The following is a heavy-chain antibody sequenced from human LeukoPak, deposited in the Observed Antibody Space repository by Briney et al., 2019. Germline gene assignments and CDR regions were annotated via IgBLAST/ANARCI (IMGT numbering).Heavy chain of an antibody. D-gene: IGHD1-26*01. CDR1: GFTFSSYS. V-gene: IGHV3-48*04. CDR3: ARAQQVHSGSPPGY. CDR2: ISSSGSTI. J-gene: IGHJ4*02. Sequence: GGSLRLSCAASGFTFSSYSLNWVRQAPGKGLEWVSYISSSGSTIYYADSVKGRFTISRDNAKNSLYLQMNSLRAEDTAVYYCARAQQVHSGSPPGYWGQGTLVTVSS.